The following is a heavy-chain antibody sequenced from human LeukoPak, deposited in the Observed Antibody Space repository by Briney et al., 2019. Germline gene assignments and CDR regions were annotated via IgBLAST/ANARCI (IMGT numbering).Heavy chain of an antibody. D-gene: IGHD5-24*01. Sequence: PGGSLRLSCAASGFTFSSYAMSWVRQAPGKGLEWVSAISGSGGSTYYADSVKGRFTISRDNSKNTLYLQMNSLRAKDTAVYYCAKDFHGDGYNWGDYWGQGTLVTVSS. J-gene: IGHJ4*02. CDR1: GFTFSSYA. CDR3: AKDFHGDGYNWGDY. V-gene: IGHV3-23*01. CDR2: ISGSGGST.